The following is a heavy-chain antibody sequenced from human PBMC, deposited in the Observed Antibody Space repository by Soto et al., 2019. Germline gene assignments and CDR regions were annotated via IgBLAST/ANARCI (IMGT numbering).Heavy chain of an antibody. CDR1: GFTFTSSA. CDR3: AATPEWDLVHYYYGMDV. J-gene: IGHJ6*02. CDR2: IVFRRGNT. V-gene: IGHV1-58*02. D-gene: IGHD1-26*01. Sequence: QMQLVQSGPEVKKPGTSVKVSCKASGFTFTSSAMQWVRQARGQRIEWIGWIVFRRGNTNYAQKFQERVTITRDMSTSPACMELSSLRSEDTAVYYCAATPEWDLVHYYYGMDVWGQGTTVTVAS.